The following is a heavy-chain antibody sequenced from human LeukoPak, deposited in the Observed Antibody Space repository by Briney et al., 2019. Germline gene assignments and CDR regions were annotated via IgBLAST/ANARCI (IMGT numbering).Heavy chain of an antibody. CDR2: ISSSSSYI. CDR1: GFTFSSYS. D-gene: IGHD2-8*01. Sequence: GGSLRLSCAASGFTFSSYSMNWFRQAPGKGLERVSSISSSSSYIYYADSVKGRFTISRDNAKNSLYLQMNSLRAEDTAVYYCARGLMVYAYYFDYWGQGTLVTVSS. CDR3: ARGLMVYAYYFDY. V-gene: IGHV3-21*01. J-gene: IGHJ4*02.